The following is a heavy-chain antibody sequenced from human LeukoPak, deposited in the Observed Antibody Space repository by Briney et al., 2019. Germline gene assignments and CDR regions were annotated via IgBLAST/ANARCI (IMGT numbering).Heavy chain of an antibody. CDR1: GFTFSSYG. Sequence: PGRSLRLSCAASGFTFSSYGMHWVRQAPGKGLEWVAVIWYDGSNKYYADSVKGRFTISRDNSKNTLSLQMNSLRAEDTAVYYCAKAQPPAPIEYYYCYMDVWGKGTTVTVSS. CDR3: AKAQPPAPIEYYYCYMDV. CDR2: IWYDGSNK. V-gene: IGHV3-33*06. J-gene: IGHJ6*03. D-gene: IGHD2-2*02.